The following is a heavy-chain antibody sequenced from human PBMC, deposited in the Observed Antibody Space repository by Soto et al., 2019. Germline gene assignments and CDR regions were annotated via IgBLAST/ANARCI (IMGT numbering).Heavy chain of an antibody. CDR1: GGSISSGGYY. CDR2: IYDSGST. D-gene: IGHD1-1*01. Sequence: QVQLQESGPGLVKPSQTLSLTCIVSGGSISSGGYYWSWIRQNPGKGLEWIGYIYDSGSTYYNPSLRNLVKISVDTSKNQFSLWLSSVTAADTAVYYCARDAGGLTNWNRDYYYYMDGWGKGTTVTVSS. J-gene: IGHJ6*03. V-gene: IGHV4-31*01. CDR3: ARDAGGLTNWNRDYYYYMDG.